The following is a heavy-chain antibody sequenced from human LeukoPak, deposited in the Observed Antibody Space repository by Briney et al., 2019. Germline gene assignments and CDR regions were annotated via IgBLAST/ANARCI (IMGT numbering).Heavy chain of an antibody. CDR1: GFTFSNAW. J-gene: IGHJ4*02. D-gene: IGHD6-19*01. Sequence: GRSLRLSCAASGFTFSNAWMSWVRQAPGKGLEWVGRIKSKTDGGTTDYAAPVKGRFTISRDDSKNTLYLQMNSLKTEDTAVYYCARDMSSGWYSNFDYWGQGTLVTVSS. V-gene: IGHV3-15*01. CDR2: IKSKTDGGTT. CDR3: ARDMSSGWYSNFDY.